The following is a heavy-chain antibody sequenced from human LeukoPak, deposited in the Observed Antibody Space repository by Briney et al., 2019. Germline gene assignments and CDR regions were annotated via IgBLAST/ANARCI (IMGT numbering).Heavy chain of an antibody. CDR3: ARGAVASAGLDLGY. D-gene: IGHD6-13*01. CDR2: IYYSGST. CDR1: GGSISSGDYY. J-gene: IGHJ4*02. V-gene: IGHV4-30-4*01. Sequence: PLQTLSLTCTVSGGSISSGDYYWSWIRQPPGKGLEWIGYIYYSGSTYYNPSLKSRVTISVDTSKNQFSLKLSSVTAADTAVYYCARGAVASAGLDLGYWGQGTLVTVSS.